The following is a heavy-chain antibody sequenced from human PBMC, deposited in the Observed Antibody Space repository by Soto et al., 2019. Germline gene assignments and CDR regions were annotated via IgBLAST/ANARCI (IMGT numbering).Heavy chain of an antibody. CDR1: GSTFSSPA. V-gene: IGHV1-3*04. Sequence: QVQPAQSGAAVKKPGASVMLSCRGSGSTFSSPAIHWGRQAPGQRPEWVGWINTVNGKTDFSQKFQGRVAFTRDTSASTGYMELNNLRSEDTAVYYCAIFVDYGRGSARLRLDPWGQGTLVSVSS. J-gene: IGHJ5*02. CDR3: AIFVDYGRGSARLRLDP. CDR2: INTVNGKT. D-gene: IGHD4-17*01.